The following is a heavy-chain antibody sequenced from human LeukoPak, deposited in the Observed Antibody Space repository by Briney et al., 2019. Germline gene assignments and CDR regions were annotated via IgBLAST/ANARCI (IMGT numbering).Heavy chain of an antibody. D-gene: IGHD3-22*01. CDR3: ANAANWGYYSDSSCSGDPLGF. CDR2: ISYDGSNK. J-gene: IGHJ4*02. CDR1: GFTFSSYG. V-gene: IGHV3-30*18. Sequence: GGSLRLSCAASGFTFSSYGMHRVRQAPGKGLEWVAVISYDGSNKYYADSVKGRFTISRDNSKNTLYLQMNSLRAADTAVYYCANAANWGYYSDSSCSGDPLGFWGQGTLVTVSS.